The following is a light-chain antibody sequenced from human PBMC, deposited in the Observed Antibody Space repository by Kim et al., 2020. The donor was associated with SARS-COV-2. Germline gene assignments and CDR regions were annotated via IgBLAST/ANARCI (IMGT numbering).Light chain of an antibody. V-gene: IGKV1-39*01. J-gene: IGKJ2*03. CDR1: QSISSY. CDR2: AAS. CDR3: QQSYSTPYS. Sequence: SASVGDRVTITCRESQSISSYLNWYQQKPGKAPKLLIYAASSLQSGVPSRFSGSGSVTDFTLTISSLQPEDFATYYCQQSYSTPYSFGQGTKLEI.